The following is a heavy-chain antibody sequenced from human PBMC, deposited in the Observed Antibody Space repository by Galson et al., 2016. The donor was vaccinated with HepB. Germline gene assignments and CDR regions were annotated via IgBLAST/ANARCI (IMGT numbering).Heavy chain of an antibody. J-gene: IGHJ4*02. V-gene: IGHV3-74*01. Sequence: SLRLSCAGSGFSFSSYWMHWVRQAPGKGLVWVSRINGIGSTTSYVDTVKGRFTISRDNAKNTLYLEMNSLRPEDSAVYYCAICETYGSVYFDWWGQGTRVTVSS. D-gene: IGHD4-17*01. CDR1: GFSFSSYW. CDR3: AICETYGSVYFDW. CDR2: INGIGSTT.